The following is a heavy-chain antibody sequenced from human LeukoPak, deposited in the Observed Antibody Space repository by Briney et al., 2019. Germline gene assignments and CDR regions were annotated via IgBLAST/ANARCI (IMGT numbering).Heavy chain of an antibody. CDR1: GGTFSSYA. J-gene: IGHJ4*02. Sequence: SVKVSCKASGGTFSSYAISWVRQAPGQGLEWMGRIIPILGIANYAQKFQGRVTITADKSTSTAYMELSSLRSEDTAVYYCASSGYSSSWYYFDYWGQGTLVTVSS. CDR2: IIPILGIA. V-gene: IGHV1-69*04. CDR3: ASSGYSSSWYYFDY. D-gene: IGHD6-13*01.